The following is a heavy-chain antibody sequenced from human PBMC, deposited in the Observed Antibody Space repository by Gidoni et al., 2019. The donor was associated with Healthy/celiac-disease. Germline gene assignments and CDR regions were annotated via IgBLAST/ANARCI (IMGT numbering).Heavy chain of an antibody. D-gene: IGHD5-12*01. CDR2: ISSSSSYI. CDR3: ARFTLDGYNDY. J-gene: IGHJ4*02. V-gene: IGHV3-21*01. CDR1: GFTFSSYR. Sequence: EVQLVESGGGLVKPGGSLRLSCAASGFTFSSYRMNWVRQAPGKGLEWVSSISSSSSYIYYAASVKGRFTISRDNAKNSLYLQMNSLRAEDTAVYYCARFTLDGYNDYWGQGTLVTVSS.